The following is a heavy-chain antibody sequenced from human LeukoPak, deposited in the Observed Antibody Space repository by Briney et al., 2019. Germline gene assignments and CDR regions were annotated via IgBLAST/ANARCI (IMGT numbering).Heavy chain of an antibody. J-gene: IGHJ4*02. CDR2: IIPIFGTA. Sequence: GASVKVSCKASRGTFSSYTISWVRQAPGQGLEWMGGIIPIFGTANYAQKFQGRVTITADESTSTAYMELSSLRSEDTAVYYCARGSDYYDSSGYDYWGQGTLVTVSS. V-gene: IGHV1-69*13. CDR1: RGTFSSYT. CDR3: ARGSDYYDSSGYDY. D-gene: IGHD3-22*01.